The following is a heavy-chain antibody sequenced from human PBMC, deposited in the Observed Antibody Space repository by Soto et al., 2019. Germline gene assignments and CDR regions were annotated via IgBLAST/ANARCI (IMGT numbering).Heavy chain of an antibody. Sequence: SVKVSCKASGGTFSSYAISWVRQAPGQGLEWMGGIIPIFGTANYAQKFQGRVTITADESTSTAYMELSSLRSEDTAVYYCAMAVVAATPGYYYYGMDVWGQGTTVTVSS. CDR3: AMAVVAATPGYYYYGMDV. CDR2: IIPIFGTA. V-gene: IGHV1-69*13. CDR1: GGTFSSYA. J-gene: IGHJ6*02. D-gene: IGHD2-15*01.